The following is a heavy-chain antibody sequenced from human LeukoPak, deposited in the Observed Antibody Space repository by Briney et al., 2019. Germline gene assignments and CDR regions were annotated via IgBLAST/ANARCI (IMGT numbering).Heavy chain of an antibody. J-gene: IGHJ4*02. CDR1: GFSFTNYG. CDR3: AKEKGLHPYYFDY. Sequence: GGSLRLSCAASGFSFTNYGMHWVRQAPGEGLEWVAFIRYDGGKTHYVDSVKGRFTVSRGNSNKTLYLQMNGLRAEDTAVYYCAKEKGLHPYYFDYWGQGTLVTVSS. CDR2: IRYDGGKT. V-gene: IGHV3-30*02. D-gene: IGHD2-15*01.